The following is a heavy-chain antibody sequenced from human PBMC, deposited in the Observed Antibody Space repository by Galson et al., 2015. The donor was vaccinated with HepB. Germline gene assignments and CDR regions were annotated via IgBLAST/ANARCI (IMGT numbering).Heavy chain of an antibody. D-gene: IGHD6-19*01. Sequence: SLRLSCAASGFIVSSNNLTWVRQAPGKGLEWVGNIKQDGSEKNYVDSVKGRFTISRDNAKSSLYLQMNSLRAEDTAVYYCARSSGWSSDYWGQGTLVTVSS. J-gene: IGHJ4*02. V-gene: IGHV3-7*03. CDR1: GFIVSSNN. CDR2: IKQDGSEK. CDR3: ARSSGWSSDY.